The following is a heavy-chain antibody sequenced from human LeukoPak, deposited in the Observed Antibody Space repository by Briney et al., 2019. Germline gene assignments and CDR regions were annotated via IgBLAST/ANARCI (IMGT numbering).Heavy chain of an antibody. J-gene: IGHJ4*02. Sequence: GGSLRLSCAASGFTFSSYAMSWVRQAPGKGLEWVSAISGSGGSTYYADSVKGRFTISRDNSKNTLYLQMNSLRAEGTAVYYCAKDRRFGESNFDYWGQGTLVTVSS. D-gene: IGHD3-10*01. V-gene: IGHV3-23*01. CDR1: GFTFSSYA. CDR2: ISGSGGST. CDR3: AKDRRFGESNFDY.